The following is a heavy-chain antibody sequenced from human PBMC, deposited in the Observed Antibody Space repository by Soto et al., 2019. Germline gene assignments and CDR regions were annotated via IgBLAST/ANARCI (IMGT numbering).Heavy chain of an antibody. Sequence: GGSLRLSCTTSGFTLGDYAMSWFRQAPGKGLEWVGVVRSKAYGGTTDYAASVKGRFDISRDDSKSIAYLQMNSVTTEDTAVYFCARYTYTSRYSYYGMDVWGHGTTVTVSS. V-gene: IGHV3-49*03. CDR3: ARYTYTSRYSYYGMDV. D-gene: IGHD1-1*01. J-gene: IGHJ6*02. CDR2: VRSKAYGGTT. CDR1: GFTLGDYA.